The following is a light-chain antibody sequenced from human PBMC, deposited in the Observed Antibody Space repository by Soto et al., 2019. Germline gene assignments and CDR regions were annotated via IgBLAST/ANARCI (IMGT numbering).Light chain of an antibody. J-gene: IGKJ1*01. CDR2: AAS. V-gene: IGKV1-27*01. CDR3: QRYNDAST. Sequence: DIQMTQSPSSLSASVGDRVTITCRASQGISYYLAWYQQRPGRVPTLLISAASTLQSGVPSRFSGSGSGTDFTLTITSLQPEDVATYYCQRYNDASTFGQGTKVEI. CDR1: QGISYY.